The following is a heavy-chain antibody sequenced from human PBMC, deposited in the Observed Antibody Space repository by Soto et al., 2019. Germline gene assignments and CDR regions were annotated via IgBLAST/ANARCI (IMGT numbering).Heavy chain of an antibody. V-gene: IGHV3-48*01. CDR2: ISSSSSTI. J-gene: IGHJ4*02. Sequence: EVQLVESGGGLVQPGGSLRLSCAASGFTFSSYSMNWVRQAPGKGLEWVSYISSSSSTIYYADSVKGRFTISRDNAKNSLYLQMNSLRAEETAVYYCASSKYQLLNPFEYWGQGTLVTVSS. D-gene: IGHD2-2*02. CDR3: ASSKYQLLNPFEY. CDR1: GFTFSSYS.